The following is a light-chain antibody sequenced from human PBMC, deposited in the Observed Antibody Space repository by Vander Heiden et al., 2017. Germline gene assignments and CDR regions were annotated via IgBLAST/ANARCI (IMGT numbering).Light chain of an antibody. CDR2: DVS. V-gene: IGLV2-14*01. Sequence: QSALTQPASVSGSPGQPITISGTGTSSDVGGNNYVAWYQQHPGKAPKLMIYDVSNRPSGVSNRFSGSKSGNTASLTISRLQAEDEADYYCSAYTSSNALYVFGTGTKVTVL. J-gene: IGLJ1*01. CDR3: SAYTSSNALYV. CDR1: SSDVGGNNY.